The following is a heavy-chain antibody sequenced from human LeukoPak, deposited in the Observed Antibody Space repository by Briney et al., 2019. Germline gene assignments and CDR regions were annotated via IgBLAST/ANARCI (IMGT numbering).Heavy chain of an antibody. J-gene: IGHJ4*02. CDR1: GFTFSNAW. Sequence: GGSLRLSCAASGFTFSNAWMSWVRQAPGKGLEWVGLIETKTDGKTTDYAAPVKGRFTITRDDSNNTLYLQINSLKTEDTAVYYCTTVGLYDSSGYYFDYWGQGTLVTVSS. CDR3: TTVGLYDSSGYYFDY. V-gene: IGHV3-15*04. CDR2: IETKTDGKTT. D-gene: IGHD3-22*01.